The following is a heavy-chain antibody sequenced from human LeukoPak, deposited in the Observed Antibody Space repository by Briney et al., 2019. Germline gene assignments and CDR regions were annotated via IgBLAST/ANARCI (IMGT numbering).Heavy chain of an antibody. CDR1: GYTFTGYY. CDR3: ARDEGGSVNDY. D-gene: IGHD5-12*01. Sequence: ASVKVSCKASGYTFTGYYMHWVRQAPGQGLEWMGWINPNSGGTNYAQKFQGRVTMTTDTSTSTAYMELRSLRSDDTAVYYCARDEGGSVNDYWGQGTLVTVSS. V-gene: IGHV1-2*02. CDR2: INPNSGGT. J-gene: IGHJ4*02.